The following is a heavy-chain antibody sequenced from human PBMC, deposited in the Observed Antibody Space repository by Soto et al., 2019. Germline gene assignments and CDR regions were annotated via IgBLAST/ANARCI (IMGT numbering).Heavy chain of an antibody. J-gene: IGHJ4*02. CDR2: ISYDGSNK. D-gene: IGHD5-12*01. CDR1: RFTFSKYG. V-gene: IGHV3-30*03. CDR3: VRGGYHYFDY. Sequence: GGSLRLSCAASRFTFSKYGMHWVRQTPGKGLEWVAVISYDGSNKYYADSVKGRFTISRDNSKNTLYLQMNSLRAEDTAVYYCVRGGYHYFDYWGQGTLVTVSS.